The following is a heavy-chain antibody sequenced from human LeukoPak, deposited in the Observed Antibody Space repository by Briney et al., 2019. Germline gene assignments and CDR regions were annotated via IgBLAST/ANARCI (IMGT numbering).Heavy chain of an antibody. Sequence: GGSLRLSXAASGFSFSSSSMNWVGQAPGKGLEWVSSISSSGKYIYYADSMKGRFTVSRDNARSSVYLEMNSLRSDDTAVYYCSRDVSRDISCYTGWGQGTLVTVSS. J-gene: IGHJ4*02. D-gene: IGHD2-2*02. CDR3: SRDVSRDISCYTG. V-gene: IGHV3-21*06. CDR2: ISSSGKYI. CDR1: GFSFSSSS.